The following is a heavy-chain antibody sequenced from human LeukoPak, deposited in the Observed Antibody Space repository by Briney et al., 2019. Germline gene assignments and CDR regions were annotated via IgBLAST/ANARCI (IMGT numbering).Heavy chain of an antibody. CDR2: IIPIFGTA. V-gene: IGHV1-69*13. D-gene: IGHD2-2*02. CDR3: GGLYCSSTSCYTGRISY. J-gene: IGHJ4*02. Sequence: ASVKVSCKASGGTFSSYAISWVRQAPGQGLEWMGGIIPIFGTANYAQKFQGRVTITADESASTAYMELSSLRSEDTAVYYCGGLYCSSTSCYTGRISYWGQGTLVTVSP. CDR1: GGTFSSYA.